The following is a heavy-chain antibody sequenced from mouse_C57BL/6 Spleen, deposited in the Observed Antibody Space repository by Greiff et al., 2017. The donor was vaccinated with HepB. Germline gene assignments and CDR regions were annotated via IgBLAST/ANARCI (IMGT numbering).Heavy chain of an antibody. CDR2: IDPSDSYT. V-gene: IGHV1-50*01. Sequence: QQSCKASGYTFTSYWMQWVKQRPGQGLEWIGEIDPSDSYTNYNQKFKGKATLTVDTSSSTAYMQLSSLTSEDSAVYYCARRGGHYFDYWGQGTTLTVSS. CDR3: ARRGGHYFDY. CDR1: GYTFTSYW. J-gene: IGHJ2*01.